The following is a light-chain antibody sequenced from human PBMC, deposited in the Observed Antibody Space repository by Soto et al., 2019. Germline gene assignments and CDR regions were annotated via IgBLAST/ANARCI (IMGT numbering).Light chain of an antibody. CDR2: GAS. Sequence: EIVLTQSPGTLSLSPGERATLSCRASQSVSSSYLAWYQQKPGQAPRLLIYGASSRATGIPDRFSGSGSGTDFPLTISRLEPEDVAVSYCHQYDSSPLTFGGGTKVEIK. CDR1: QSVSSSY. V-gene: IGKV3-20*01. CDR3: HQYDSSPLT. J-gene: IGKJ4*01.